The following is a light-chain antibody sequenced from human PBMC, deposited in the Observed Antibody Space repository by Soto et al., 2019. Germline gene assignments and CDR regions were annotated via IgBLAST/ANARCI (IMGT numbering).Light chain of an antibody. CDR2: DAS. CDR1: QSISSW. J-gene: IGKJ4*01. CDR3: QQYDNLPLT. Sequence: DIQMTQSPSTLSASVGDRVTITCRASQSISSWLAWYQQKPGKAPKLLIYDASNLETGVPSRFSGSGSGTDFTFTISSLQSEDIATYYCQQYDNLPLTCGGGTKVDIK. V-gene: IGKV1-33*01.